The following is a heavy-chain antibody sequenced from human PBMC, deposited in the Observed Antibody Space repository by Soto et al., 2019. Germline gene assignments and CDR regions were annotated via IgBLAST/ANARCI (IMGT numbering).Heavy chain of an antibody. Sequence: GGSLRLSCAGSGFTFINYAMTWVRQAPGKGLEWVSSISNRGSDTYYVDSVKGRFTISRDNSKNTLYLQMNSLRAEDTAVYYCAKDTYSSSWYSWGQGTLVTVSS. CDR2: ISNRGSDT. CDR1: GFTFINYA. CDR3: AKDTYSSSWYS. J-gene: IGHJ4*02. V-gene: IGHV3-23*01. D-gene: IGHD6-13*01.